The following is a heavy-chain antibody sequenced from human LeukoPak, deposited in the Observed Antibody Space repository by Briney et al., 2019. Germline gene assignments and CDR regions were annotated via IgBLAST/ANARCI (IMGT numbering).Heavy chain of an antibody. D-gene: IGHD6-13*01. J-gene: IGHJ5*02. CDR2: ISSSGSTI. CDR1: GFTFSSYE. V-gene: IGHV3-48*03. CDR3: ARDSAAAGPSWFDP. Sequence: GGSLRLSCAASGFTFSSYEMNWVRQAPGKGLEWVSYISSSGSTIYYADSVKGRFTISRDNAKNSLYLQMNSLRAEDTAVYYCARDSAAAGPSWFDPWGQGTLVTVSS.